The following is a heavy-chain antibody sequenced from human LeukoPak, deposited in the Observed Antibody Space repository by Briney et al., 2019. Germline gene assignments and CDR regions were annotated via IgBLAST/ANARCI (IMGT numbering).Heavy chain of an antibody. Sequence: PGGSLRLSCAASRFTFSTYAMSWVRQAPGKGLEWVSTVTSSGGSTYYTDSVKGRFTISRDNSKNTLYLQMNSLRDEDTAVYYCARDTLLYADSPDAFDMWGQGTMVTVSS. CDR2: VTSSGGST. CDR1: RFTFSTYA. D-gene: IGHD4-17*01. V-gene: IGHV3-23*01. CDR3: ARDTLLYADSPDAFDM. J-gene: IGHJ3*02.